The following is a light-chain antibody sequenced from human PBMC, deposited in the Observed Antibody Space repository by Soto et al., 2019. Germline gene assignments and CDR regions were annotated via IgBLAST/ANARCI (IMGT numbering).Light chain of an antibody. CDR1: QSVGNNY. CDR2: NAS. Sequence: EIVLTQSPSTLFLSPGERATLSCRASQSVGNNYLSWYQQKPGQAPRLLIYNASNRAAGIPDRFSGSGSGTDFSLNISRREPEDVAVYFCHQHATSPLTFGPGTKVSVK. V-gene: IGKV3-20*01. J-gene: IGKJ3*01. CDR3: HQHATSPLT.